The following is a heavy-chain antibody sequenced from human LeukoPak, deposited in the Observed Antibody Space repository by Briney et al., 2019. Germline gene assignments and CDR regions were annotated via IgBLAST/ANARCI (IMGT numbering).Heavy chain of an antibody. D-gene: IGHD6-6*01. CDR2: INPSGGST. J-gene: IGHJ6*02. V-gene: IGHV1-46*01. Sequence: ASVKVSCKASGYTFTSYYMHWVRQAPGQGLEWMGIINPSGGSTSYAQKFQGRVTITADESTSTAYMELSSLRSEDTAVYYCARVSDGSSPLTSYYYYGMDVWGQGTTVTVSS. CDR1: GYTFTSYY. CDR3: ARVSDGSSPLTSYYYYGMDV.